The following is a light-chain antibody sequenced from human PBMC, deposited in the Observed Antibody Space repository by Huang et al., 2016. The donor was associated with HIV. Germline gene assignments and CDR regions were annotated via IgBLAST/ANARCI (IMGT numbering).Light chain of an antibody. J-gene: IGKJ2*01. CDR2: AAS. V-gene: IGKV1-39*01. CDR1: QSISSY. Sequence: DIQMTQSPSSLSASVGDRVTITCRASQSISSYLNWYQQKPGKAPKLLIYAASSLQSGVPSRFSGSGSGTVFTLTISSLQPEDFATYYCQQSYSTLRYTFGQGTKLEIK. CDR3: QQSYSTLRYT.